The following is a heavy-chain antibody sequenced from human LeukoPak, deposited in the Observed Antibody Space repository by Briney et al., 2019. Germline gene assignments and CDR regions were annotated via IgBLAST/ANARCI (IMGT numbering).Heavy chain of an antibody. CDR1: GYTFNAYA. J-gene: IGHJ4*02. CDR2: IDADNGDT. V-gene: IGHV1-3*01. CDR3: ARGSTSDWPLDH. Sequence: ASVKVSCKASGYTFNAYAIHWVRQAPGQRFVWMGWIDADNGDTRYSQSFQGRVTITRDTSASTVYMELSSLRSEDTAVYYCARGSTSDWPLDHWGQETLVAISS. D-gene: IGHD6-19*01.